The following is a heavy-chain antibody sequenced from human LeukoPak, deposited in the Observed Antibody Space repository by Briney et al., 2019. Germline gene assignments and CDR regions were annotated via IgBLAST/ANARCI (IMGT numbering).Heavy chain of an antibody. J-gene: IGHJ4*02. D-gene: IGHD3-3*01. CDR1: GYTFTSYG. V-gene: IGHV1-18*01. CDR2: NSAYNGNT. Sequence: ASVKVSCKASGYTFTSYGISWVRQAPGQGLEWMGWNSAYNGNTDYAQKLQGRVTMTTDTSTSTAYMELRSLRSDDTAVYYCARAPYYDFWSGYSKYYFDYWGQGTLVTVSS. CDR3: ARAPYYDFWSGYSKYYFDY.